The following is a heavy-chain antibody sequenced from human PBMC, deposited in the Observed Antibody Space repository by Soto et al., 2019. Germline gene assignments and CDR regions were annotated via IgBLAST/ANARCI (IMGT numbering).Heavy chain of an antibody. CDR2: ISYDGSNK. D-gene: IGHD5-18*01. V-gene: IGHV3-30*18. Sequence: GGSLRLSCAASGFTFSSYGMHWVRQAPGKGLEWVAVISYDGSNKYYADSVKGRFTISRDNSKNTLYLQMNSLRAEDTAVYYCAKGRGIKLWLHYWGQGTLVTVPS. CDR3: AKGRGIKLWLHY. CDR1: GFTFSSYG. J-gene: IGHJ4*02.